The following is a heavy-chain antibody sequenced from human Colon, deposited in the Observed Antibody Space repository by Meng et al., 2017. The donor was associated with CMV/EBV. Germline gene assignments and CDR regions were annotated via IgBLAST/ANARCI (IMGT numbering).Heavy chain of an antibody. CDR3: ARAQGEWLFPYYYYYGMDV. CDR1: GYTFTSYG. J-gene: IGHJ6*02. V-gene: IGHV1-18*01. D-gene: IGHD3-3*01. Sequence: ASVKVSCKASGYTFTSYGISWVRQAPGQGLEWMGWISAYNGNTNYAQKLQGRVTMTTDTSTSTAYMELRSLRSDDTAVYYCARAQGEWLFPYYYYYGMDVWGQGTTVTVSS. CDR2: ISAYNGNT.